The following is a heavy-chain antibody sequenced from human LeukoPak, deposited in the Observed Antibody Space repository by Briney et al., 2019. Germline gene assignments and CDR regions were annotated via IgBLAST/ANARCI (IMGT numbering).Heavy chain of an antibody. CDR2: IYYTGST. CDR3: ATATLGKVYYYYGLDV. V-gene: IGHV4-59*01. Sequence: PSETLSLTCTVSGGAITSYYWNWIRQPPGKGLEWIGHIYYTGSTNYNPSLKSRVSIPLDKSKNQFSLKLNSMTTADTAVYYCATATLGKVYYYYGLDVWGQGTTVTVSS. CDR1: GGAITSYY. J-gene: IGHJ6*02. D-gene: IGHD7-27*01.